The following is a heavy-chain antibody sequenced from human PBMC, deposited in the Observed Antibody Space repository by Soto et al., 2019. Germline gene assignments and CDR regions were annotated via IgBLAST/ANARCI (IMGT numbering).Heavy chain of an antibody. Sequence: QVQLVQSGAEVKKPGASVKVSCKASGYTFTSYAMHWVRQAPGQRLEWMGWINAGNGNTKYSQKFQGRVTITRDTSASTAYMELSSLRSEDTTVPSCARAAQRFLEWILPYWGQGTLVTVFS. CDR3: ARAAQRFLEWILPY. CDR1: GYTFTSYA. J-gene: IGHJ4*02. CDR2: INAGNGNT. D-gene: IGHD3-3*01. V-gene: IGHV1-3*01.